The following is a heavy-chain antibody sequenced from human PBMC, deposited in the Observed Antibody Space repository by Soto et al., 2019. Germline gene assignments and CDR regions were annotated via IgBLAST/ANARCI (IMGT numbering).Heavy chain of an antibody. CDR1: GFTFSSYS. D-gene: IGHD3-10*01. J-gene: IGHJ6*02. CDR3: ARDVPVWFGELSKQGYGMDV. V-gene: IGHV3-48*02. CDR2: ISSSSSTI. Sequence: EVQLVESGGGLVQPGGSLRLSCAASGFTFSSYSMNWVRQAPGKGLEWVSYISSSSSTIYYADSVKGRFTISRDNAKNSLYLQMNSLRDEDTAVYYCARDVPVWFGELSKQGYGMDVWGQGTTVTVSS.